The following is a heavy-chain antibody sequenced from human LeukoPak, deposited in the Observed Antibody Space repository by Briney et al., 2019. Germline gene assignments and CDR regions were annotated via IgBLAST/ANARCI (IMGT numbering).Heavy chain of an antibody. D-gene: IGHD6-13*01. CDR3: ARQGGAAGTSWFDP. CDR2: FYPVDDDT. CDR1: GYSSTIYL. V-gene: IGHV5-51*01. J-gene: IGHJ5*02. Sequence: PGESLKISCEGSGYSSTIYLICWGPQMPGKGLWWVGIFYPVDDDTRYRPSFRGQVTISADKSISTAYLQWSCLKASDTDMYYCARQGGAAGTSWFDPWGQGTLVTVSS.